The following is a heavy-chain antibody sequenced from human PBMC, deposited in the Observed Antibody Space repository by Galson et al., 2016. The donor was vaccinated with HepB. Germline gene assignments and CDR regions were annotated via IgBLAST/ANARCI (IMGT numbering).Heavy chain of an antibody. J-gene: IGHJ4*02. V-gene: IGHV3-23*01. Sequence: SLRLSCAVSGFTFSNHAMTWVRQAPGKGLEWVSGVTNRGGTTFYADSVKGRFTISRDNSKNTLYLQMDSLRDGDTAVYYCATDFGGWYPNWGQGTQVTVSS. CDR2: VTNRGGTT. D-gene: IGHD6-19*01. CDR3: ATDFGGWYPN. CDR1: GFTFSNHA.